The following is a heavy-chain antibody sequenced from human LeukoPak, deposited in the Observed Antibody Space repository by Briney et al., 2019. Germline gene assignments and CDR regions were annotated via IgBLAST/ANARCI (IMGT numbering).Heavy chain of an antibody. Sequence: PGRSLRLSCAAAGVTFSSYGMDWVRQAPGKGLVWVGVISYDGSNKFYADSVKGRVTISRDNSTNTLYLQMNSLRAEDTAVYYCAKALGGNENYWGQGTLVTVSS. D-gene: IGHD5-12*01. V-gene: IGHV3-30*18. CDR3: AKALGGNENY. J-gene: IGHJ4*02. CDR2: ISYDGSNK. CDR1: GVTFSSYG.